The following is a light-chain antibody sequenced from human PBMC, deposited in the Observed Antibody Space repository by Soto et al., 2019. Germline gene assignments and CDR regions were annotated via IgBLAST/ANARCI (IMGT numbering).Light chain of an antibody. CDR1: QSVSNC. J-gene: IGKJ4*01. Sequence: EIVLTQSPATLSLSPQERATLSCRASQSVSNCLAWYQQKPGQAPRLLIYDASNRATGIPARFSGSGSGTDFTLTISSLEPEDFAVYYCQQRSSWVTFGGGTKVEIK. CDR3: QQRSSWVT. CDR2: DAS. V-gene: IGKV3-11*01.